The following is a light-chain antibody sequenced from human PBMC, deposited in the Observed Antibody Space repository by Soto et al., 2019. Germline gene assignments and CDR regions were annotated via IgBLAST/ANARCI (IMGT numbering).Light chain of an antibody. V-gene: IGKV1-5*03. CDR3: QQSYSTTRT. Sequence: IQITQSHSTLTGSVGDRVTITCRASQTISSWLAWYQQKPGKGPKLLIYKASTLKSGVPSSFCGSESGTEFTPTISSLQRDDFAPYYCQQSYSTTRTLGQRTKV. CDR1: QTISSW. CDR2: KAS. J-gene: IGKJ1*01.